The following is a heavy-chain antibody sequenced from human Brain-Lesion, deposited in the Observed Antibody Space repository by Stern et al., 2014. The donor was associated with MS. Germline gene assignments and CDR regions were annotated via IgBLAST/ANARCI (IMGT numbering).Heavy chain of an antibody. D-gene: IGHD2-15*01. CDR2: IYYSGNT. CDR3: AGEEDIRYCSGGSCTGNWFDP. Sequence: QLVQSGPGLVKPSETLSLTCTVAGGSVSSTSYAWAWIRQPPGKGLEWIGTIYYSGNTYYSPALKSRPTISPDKSKNQFSLQLRSVTAADTAVYYCAGEEDIRYCSGGSCTGNWFDPWGQGTLVTVSS. V-gene: IGHV4-39*01. J-gene: IGHJ5*02. CDR1: GGSVSSTSYA.